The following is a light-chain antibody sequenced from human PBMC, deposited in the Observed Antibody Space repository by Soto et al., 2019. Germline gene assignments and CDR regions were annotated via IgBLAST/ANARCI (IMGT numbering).Light chain of an antibody. J-gene: IGKJ1*01. V-gene: IGKV1-5*03. CDR1: QSIGSW. CDR3: QQYNGT. CDR2: KAS. Sequence: DIQMTKSPSTLSASVGDRVTMTCRASQSIGSWLAWYQQKPGKAPKLLIYKASILESGVPSRFSGSGPGTEFTLTISSLQPDDFATYYCQQYNGTFGQGTKVEIK.